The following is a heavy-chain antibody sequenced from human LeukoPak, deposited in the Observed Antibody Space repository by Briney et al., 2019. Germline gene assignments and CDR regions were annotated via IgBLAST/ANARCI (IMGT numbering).Heavy chain of an antibody. V-gene: IGHV3-30*02. CDR1: GFTFSSYG. J-gene: IGHJ6*03. CDR3: ARDTIVGATYYYYYMDV. CDR2: IQYDGSNK. Sequence: GGSLRLSCAASGFTFSSYGMHWVRQAPGKGLEWVAFIQYDGSNKYYADSVKGRFTISRDNSKNTLYLQMNSLRAEDTAVYYCARDTIVGATYYYYYMDVWGKGTTVTVSS. D-gene: IGHD1-26*01.